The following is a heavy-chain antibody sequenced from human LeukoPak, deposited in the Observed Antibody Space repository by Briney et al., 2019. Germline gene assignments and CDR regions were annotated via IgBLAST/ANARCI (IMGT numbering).Heavy chain of an antibody. CDR2: IYYSGST. V-gene: IGHV4-59*01. J-gene: IGHJ4*02. CDR1: GAPISSYF. D-gene: IGHD6-19*01. CDR3: AGATTSGWYFDY. Sequence: TSETLSLTCTVSGAPISSYFWSWIRQPPGKGLECIGNIYYSGSTNYNPSLKSRVTISVDTSKNQFSLKLSSVTAADTAVYYCAGATTSGWYFDYWGQGTLVTVSS.